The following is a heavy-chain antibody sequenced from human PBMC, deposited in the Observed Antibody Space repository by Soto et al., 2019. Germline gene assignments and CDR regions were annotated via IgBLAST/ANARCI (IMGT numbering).Heavy chain of an antibody. D-gene: IGHD3-22*01. CDR2: ISSNGGST. CDR1: GFTFSSYA. V-gene: IGHV3-64*01. J-gene: IGHJ6*03. CDR3: ARGGGDNYDYSSGSVHGSYDDYYMDV. Sequence: EVQLVESGGGLVQPGGSLRLSCAASGFTFSSYAMHWVRQAPGKGLEYVSAISSNGGSTYYANSVKGRFTISRDNSKNTLYILKGGMRAEDMYVYYCARGGGDNYDYSSGSVHGSYDDYYMDVWGKGTTVTVSS.